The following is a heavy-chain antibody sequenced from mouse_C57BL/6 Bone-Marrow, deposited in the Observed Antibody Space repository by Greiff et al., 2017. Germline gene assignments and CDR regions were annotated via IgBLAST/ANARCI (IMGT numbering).Heavy chain of an antibody. CDR3: ARKGYYGSSYDYYAMDY. CDR1: GFSLTSYA. J-gene: IGHJ4*01. D-gene: IGHD1-1*01. Sequence: VHLVESGPGLVAPSQSLSITCTVSGFSLTSYAISWVRQPPGKGLEWLGVIWTGGGTNYNSALKSRLSISKDNSKRKVFLKMNSLQTDDTARYYCARKGYYGSSYDYYAMDYWGQGTSVTVSS. CDR2: IWTGGGT. V-gene: IGHV2-9-1*01.